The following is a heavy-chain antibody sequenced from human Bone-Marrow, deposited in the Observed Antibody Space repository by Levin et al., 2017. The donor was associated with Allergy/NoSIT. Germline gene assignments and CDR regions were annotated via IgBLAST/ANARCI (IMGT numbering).Heavy chain of an antibody. CDR2: IWYDGSQT. Sequence: GGSLRLSCAASGFTLSSYGIHWVRQAPGKGLEWVGIIWYDGSQTYYGDYVKGRFTISRDISKNTVYLQMNSLTAADTAVYYCTRANTSPYDHWGQGALVTVSS. D-gene: IGHD1-1*01. CDR3: TRANTSPYDH. V-gene: IGHV3-33*01. J-gene: IGHJ4*02. CDR1: GFTLSSYG.